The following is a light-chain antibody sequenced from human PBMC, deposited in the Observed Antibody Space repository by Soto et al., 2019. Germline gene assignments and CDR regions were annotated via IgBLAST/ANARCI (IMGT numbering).Light chain of an antibody. CDR3: QQTYSNLWT. CDR1: QGIRND. V-gene: IGKV1-17*02. J-gene: IGKJ1*01. Sequence: DIQMTQSPSSLSASVGDRVTITCRASQGIRNDLAWFQQKPRKAPKRLIYAATNLQSGVPSRFSGSGSGTDFTLTINNLQREDFADYFCQQTYSNLWTFGQGTKVDIK. CDR2: AAT.